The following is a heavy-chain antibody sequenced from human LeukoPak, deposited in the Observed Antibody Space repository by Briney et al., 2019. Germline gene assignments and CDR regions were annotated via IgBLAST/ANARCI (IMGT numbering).Heavy chain of an antibody. CDR2: IKQDGSER. D-gene: IGHD3-10*01. V-gene: IGHV3-7*01. Sequence: GGSLRLSCAASGFTFSSYAMSWVRQAPGKGLEWVANIKQDGSERYYVDSVKGRFTISRDNAKNSLYLQMNSLRAEDTAVYYCARYPYGGDYGSGSAWPKRVYFDYWGQGTLVTVSS. CDR1: GFTFSSYA. CDR3: ARYPYGGDYGSGSAWPKRVYFDY. J-gene: IGHJ4*02.